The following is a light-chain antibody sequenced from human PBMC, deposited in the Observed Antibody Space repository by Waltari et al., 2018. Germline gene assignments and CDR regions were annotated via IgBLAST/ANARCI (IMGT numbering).Light chain of an antibody. CDR2: WAS. CDR1: HSVFFGSDNKNF. Sequence: DIVMTQSQDSLTVSLGGRATINCKSSHSVFFGSDNKNFLAWSQQKSGQPPKLLIYWASTRESGVPDRFSGSGSGTDFTLTISSLQAEDVAVYYCQQYYTTPLTFGGGTKVEIK. J-gene: IGKJ4*01. V-gene: IGKV4-1*01. CDR3: QQYYTTPLT.